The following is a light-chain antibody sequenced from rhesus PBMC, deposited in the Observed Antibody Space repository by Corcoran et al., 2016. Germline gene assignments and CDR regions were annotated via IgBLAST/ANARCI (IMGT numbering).Light chain of an antibody. V-gene: IGKV1-69*01. Sequence: DIQMAQSPSSLSASVGDRVTITCRASQGISNWLAWYQQNPGKAPKLLIYRASNLETGVPSRFRGSGVGTHFTLTISSQQPEDIATYYCTQHENSPPSFGQGTKVEIK. CDR3: TQHENSPPS. CDR1: QGISNW. CDR2: RAS. J-gene: IGKJ2*01.